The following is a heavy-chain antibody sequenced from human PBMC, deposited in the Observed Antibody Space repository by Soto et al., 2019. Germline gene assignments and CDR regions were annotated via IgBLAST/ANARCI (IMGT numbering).Heavy chain of an antibody. D-gene: IGHD4-17*01. CDR2: INHSGST. CDR1: GGSFSGYY. V-gene: IGHV4-34*01. CDR3: ARETYGDYVGYFDP. Sequence: SSETLSLTCAVYGGSFSGYYWTWIRQPPGKGLEWIGEINHSGSTNCNLSLKSRVTISVDTSKNQFSLKVRSVTAADTAVYYCARETYGDYVGYFDPWGQGIQVTVS. J-gene: IGHJ5*02.